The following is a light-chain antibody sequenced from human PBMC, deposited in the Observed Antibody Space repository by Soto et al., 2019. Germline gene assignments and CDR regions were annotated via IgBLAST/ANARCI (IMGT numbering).Light chain of an antibody. V-gene: IGKV3-15*01. CDR1: QSVSSN. J-gene: IGKJ2*01. CDR2: GAS. Sequence: EIVMTQSPATLSVSPGERATLSCRASQSVSSNLAWYQQKPGQAPRLLIYGASTRDNGVPARFSGSGSGTEFTRPISSLQSEDSAVYYCQQHNNWPPYTFGQGTKLEIK. CDR3: QQHNNWPPYT.